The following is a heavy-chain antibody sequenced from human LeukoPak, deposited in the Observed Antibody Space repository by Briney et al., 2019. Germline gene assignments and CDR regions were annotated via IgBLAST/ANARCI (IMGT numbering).Heavy chain of an antibody. Sequence: SGPTLVNPTQTLTLTCTFSGFPLSTNGMCVSWIRQPPGKALEWVARIDWDDDKYFRTSLETRLTISKDTSKNQVVLTMTNMDPVDTATYYCARGRGYFYDSSGYYTFDYWGQGTLVTVSS. CDR1: GFPLSTNGMC. CDR2: IDWDDDK. V-gene: IGHV2-70*11. J-gene: IGHJ4*02. CDR3: ARGRGYFYDSSGYYTFDY. D-gene: IGHD3-22*01.